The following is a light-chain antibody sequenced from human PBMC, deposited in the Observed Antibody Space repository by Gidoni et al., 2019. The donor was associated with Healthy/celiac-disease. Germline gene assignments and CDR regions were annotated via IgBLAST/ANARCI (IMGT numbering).Light chain of an antibody. CDR1: QGISSY. CDR3: QQGIT. V-gene: IGKV1-9*01. Sequence: GARVTITCRASQGISSYLAWYQQKPGKAPKLLIYAASTLQSGVPSRFSGSGSGPEFTLTISSLQPEDFATYYCQQGITFXPXTKVDIK. CDR2: AAS. J-gene: IGKJ3*01.